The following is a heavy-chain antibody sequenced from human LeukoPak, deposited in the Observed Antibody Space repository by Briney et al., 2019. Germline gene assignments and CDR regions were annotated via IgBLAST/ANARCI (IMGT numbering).Heavy chain of an antibody. J-gene: IGHJ4*02. Sequence: PSETLSLTCTVSGGSINSHYWSWIRQPPGKGLEWNGDIYYKGNTNYNPSLKSRVTISVDTSKNHLSLKLTSVLAADTAIYYCVRRDNTGWNYFDYWGQGILVTVSS. CDR3: VRRDNTGWNYFDY. D-gene: IGHD6-19*01. V-gene: IGHV4-59*08. CDR2: IYYKGNT. CDR1: GGSINSHY.